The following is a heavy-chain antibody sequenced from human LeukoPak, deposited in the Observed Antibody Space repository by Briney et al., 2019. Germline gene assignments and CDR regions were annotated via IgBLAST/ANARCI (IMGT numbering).Heavy chain of an antibody. V-gene: IGHV5-51*01. CDR2: IYPGDSDT. CDR1: GFSFTRYW. Sequence: GEPLKISCKGSGFSFTRYWVGWVRQMPGKGLGWMGIIYPGDSDTRYSPSFQGQVTISADKSISTAYLQWSSLKASDTAMYYCARTMFGGNSDAFDIWGQGTMVTVSS. D-gene: IGHD4-23*01. CDR3: ARTMFGGNSDAFDI. J-gene: IGHJ3*02.